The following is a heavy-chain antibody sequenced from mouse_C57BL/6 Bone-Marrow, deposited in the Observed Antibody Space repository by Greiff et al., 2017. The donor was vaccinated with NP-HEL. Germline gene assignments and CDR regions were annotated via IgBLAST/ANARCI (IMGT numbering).Heavy chain of an antibody. CDR3: ARGKITTVVATDY. V-gene: IGHV1-72*01. CDR2: IDPNSGGT. Sequence: QVQLKESGAELVKPGASVKLSCKASGYTFTSYWMHWVKQRPGRGLEWIGRIDPNSGGTKYNEKFKSKATLTVDKPSSTAYMQLSSLTSEDSAVYYCARGKITTVVATDYWGQGTTLTVSS. D-gene: IGHD1-1*01. CDR1: GYTFTSYW. J-gene: IGHJ2*01.